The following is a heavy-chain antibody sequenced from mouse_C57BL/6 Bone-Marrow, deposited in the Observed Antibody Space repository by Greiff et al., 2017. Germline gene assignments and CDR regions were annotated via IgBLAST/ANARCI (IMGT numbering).Heavy chain of an antibody. CDR3: ARIYYGIYAMDY. Sequence: EVQLQESGGDLVKPGGSLKLSCAASGFTFSSYGMSWVRQTPDKRLEWVATISSGGSYTYYPDSVKGRFTISRDNAKNTLYLQMSSLKSEDTAMYYCARIYYGIYAMDYWGQGTSVTVSS. V-gene: IGHV5-6*01. D-gene: IGHD2-1*01. CDR2: ISSGGSYT. J-gene: IGHJ4*01. CDR1: GFTFSSYG.